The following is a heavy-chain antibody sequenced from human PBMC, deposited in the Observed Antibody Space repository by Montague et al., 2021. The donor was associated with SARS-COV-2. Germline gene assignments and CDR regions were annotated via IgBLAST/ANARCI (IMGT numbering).Heavy chain of an antibody. CDR3: ARGQVTISGVLIFIPAAGPLDV. J-gene: IGHJ3*01. CDR2: INHTGSA. V-gene: IGHV4-34*01. CDR1: SGSFSDHY. Sequence: SETLSLTCAVYSGSFSDHYWTWVRQPPGKGLEWIGEINHTGSASYNPSLKSRVTLSKDTYKNQFSLKLQSLSAADTAVYYCARGQVTISGVLIFIPAAGPLDVWGQGTLVTVSS. D-gene: IGHD3-3*01.